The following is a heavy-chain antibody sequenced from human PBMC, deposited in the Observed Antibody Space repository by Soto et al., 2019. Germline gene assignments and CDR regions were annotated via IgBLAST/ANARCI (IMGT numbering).Heavy chain of an antibody. CDR1: GGSFSVFY. D-gene: IGHD1-7*01. V-gene: IGHV4-34*01. J-gene: IGHJ5*01. CDR3: ARDRDNWNYGDKCRFDS. CDR2: INHSGGT. Sequence: SDTLSLTCAVYGGSFSVFYWSWIRQPPGKGLEWIGEINHSGGTNYNPSLKSRVTISVDTSKNQFSLKLSSVTAADTAVYYCARDRDNWNYGDKCRFDSWGQGILVTVSS.